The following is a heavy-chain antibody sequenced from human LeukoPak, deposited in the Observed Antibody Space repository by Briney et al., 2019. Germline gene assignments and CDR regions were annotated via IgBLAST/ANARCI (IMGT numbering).Heavy chain of an antibody. CDR3: ARDYDFWSGFSSRSYHGMDV. Sequence: GGSLRLSCAASGFTFSSYWMHWVRQAPGKGLVWVSRINSDGSSTSYADSVKGRFTISRDNAKNTLYLQMNSLRAEDTAVYYCARDYDFWSGFSSRSYHGMDVWGQGTTVTVSS. CDR2: INSDGSST. D-gene: IGHD3-3*01. J-gene: IGHJ6*02. CDR1: GFTFSSYW. V-gene: IGHV3-74*01.